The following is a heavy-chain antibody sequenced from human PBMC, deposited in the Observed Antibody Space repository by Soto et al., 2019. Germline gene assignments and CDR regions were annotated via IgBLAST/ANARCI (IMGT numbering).Heavy chain of an antibody. J-gene: IGHJ4*02. CDR3: ARGTSGYDYGLFDF. CDR1: GYTFTKYG. CDR2: ISADNDNT. D-gene: IGHD5-12*01. Sequence: GQLVQSGGEVRKPGASVTVSCRASGYTFTKYGISWVRQAPGQGLEWMGWISADNDNTNYAQNLQGRVTMTTDTSTSTAYMQLRSLRSDDSAVYFCARGTSGYDYGLFDFWGQGTLVTVSS. V-gene: IGHV1-18*01.